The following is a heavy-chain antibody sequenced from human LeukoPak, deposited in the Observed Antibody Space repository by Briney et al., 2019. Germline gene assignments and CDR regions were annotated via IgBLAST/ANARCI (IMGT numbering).Heavy chain of an antibody. CDR3: ARYSSGWYDFDY. CDR2: ISSSSSYI. J-gene: IGHJ4*02. D-gene: IGHD6-19*01. V-gene: IGHV3-21*01. CDR1: GFTFSSYS. Sequence: PGGSLRLSCAASGFTFSSYSMNWVRQAPGKGLEWVSSISSSSSYIYYADSVKGRFTISRDNAKNSLYLQMNSLRAEDTAVYYCARYSSGWYDFDYWGQGTLVTVSS.